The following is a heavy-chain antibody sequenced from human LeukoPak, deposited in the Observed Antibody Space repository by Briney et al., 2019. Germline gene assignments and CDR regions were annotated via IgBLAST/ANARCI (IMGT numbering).Heavy chain of an antibody. CDR1: GGSISSGGYS. Sequence: SQTLSLTCAVSGGSISSGGYSWSWIRQPPGKGLEWIGYIYHSGSTYYNPSLKSRVTISVDRSKNQFSLKLSSVTAADTAVYYCARGTYDSSGYYYRHQGYYFDYWGQGTLVTVSS. V-gene: IGHV4-30-2*01. CDR3: ARGTYDSSGYYYRHQGYYFDY. J-gene: IGHJ4*02. CDR2: IYHSGST. D-gene: IGHD3-22*01.